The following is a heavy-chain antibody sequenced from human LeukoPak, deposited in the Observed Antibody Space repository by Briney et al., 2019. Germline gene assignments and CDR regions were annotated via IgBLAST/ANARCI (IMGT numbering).Heavy chain of an antibody. V-gene: IGHV3-23*01. D-gene: IGHD3-9*01. Sequence: PGGSLRLSCAASGFTFSSYAMSWVRQAPGKGLEWVSAISGGGGSTYYADSVKGRFTISRDNSKHTLYLQMNSLRAEDTAIYYCAKDQNILTGPYYFDYWGQGTLVTVSS. CDR2: ISGGGGST. CDR1: GFTFSSYA. CDR3: AKDQNILTGPYYFDY. J-gene: IGHJ4*02.